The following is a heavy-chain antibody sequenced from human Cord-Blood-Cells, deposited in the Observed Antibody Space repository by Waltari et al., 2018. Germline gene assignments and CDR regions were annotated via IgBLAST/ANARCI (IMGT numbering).Heavy chain of an antibody. CDR1: GFTFSNAW. CDR3: TTDPLRGDYVDY. CDR2: IKSKTDGGKT. Sequence: EVQLVESGGGLVKPGGSLRLSCAASGFTFSNAWMSWVRQAPGKGLGWVGRIKSKTDGGKTDYAAPVKGRFTISRDDSKNTLYLQMNSLKTEDTAVYYCTTDPLRGDYVDYWGQGTLVTVSS. J-gene: IGHJ4*02. V-gene: IGHV3-15*01.